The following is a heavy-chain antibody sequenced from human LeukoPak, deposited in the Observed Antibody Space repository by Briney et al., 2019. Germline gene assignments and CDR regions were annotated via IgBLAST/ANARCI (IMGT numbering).Heavy chain of an antibody. V-gene: IGHV1-58*01. CDR1: GFTFTSSA. J-gene: IGHJ4*02. CDR2: IVVGSGNT. CDR3: AVTARVAAADYFDY. Sequence: GTSVKVSCKASGFTFTSSAVQWVRQARGQRLEWIGWIVVGSGNTNYAQKFQERVTITRDMSTSTAYTELSSLRSEDTAVYYCAVTARVAAADYFDYWGQGTLVTVSS. D-gene: IGHD6-13*01.